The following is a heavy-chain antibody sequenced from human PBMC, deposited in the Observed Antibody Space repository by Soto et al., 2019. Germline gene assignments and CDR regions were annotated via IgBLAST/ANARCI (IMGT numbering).Heavy chain of an antibody. Sequence: GGALRLSCATSRFIFSKYYMHSIRQAPGKGLEWISYISGNGRIIQYADSAKGRFTISRDNAQNSLYLQMNSLRAEDTALYFCARDFDADSRTDFDYWGQGTLVTVSS. CDR3: ARDFDADSRTDFDY. D-gene: IGHD4-17*01. CDR1: RFIFSKYY. CDR2: ISGNGRII. J-gene: IGHJ4*02. V-gene: IGHV3-11*01.